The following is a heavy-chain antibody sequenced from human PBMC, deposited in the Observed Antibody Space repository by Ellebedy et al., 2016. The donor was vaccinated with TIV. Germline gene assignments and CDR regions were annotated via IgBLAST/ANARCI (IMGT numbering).Heavy chain of an antibody. CDR3: ARRGTSGWYDY. D-gene: IGHD6-19*01. CDR2: IYYSGST. J-gene: IGHJ4*02. V-gene: IGHV4-59*01. Sequence: SETLSLXXTVSGGSISSYYWSWIRQPPGKGLEWIGYIYYSGSTNYNPSLKSRVTISVDTSKNQFSLKLSSVTAADTAVYYCARRGTSGWYDYWGQGTLVTVSS. CDR1: GGSISSYY.